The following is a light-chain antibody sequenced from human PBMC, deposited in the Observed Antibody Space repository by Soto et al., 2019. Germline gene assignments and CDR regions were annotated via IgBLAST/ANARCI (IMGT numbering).Light chain of an antibody. CDR1: QSVSSY. CDR3: QQRGNCLLYT. J-gene: IGKJ2*01. V-gene: IGKV3-11*01. Sequence: EIVLTQSPATLSLSPGERATLSCRASQSVSSYLAWYQQKPGQAPRLLIYGASIRATGIPARFSGSGSGTDFAHTITSLEPEDIAVYYRQQRGNCLLYTFGQGTKLEIK. CDR2: GAS.